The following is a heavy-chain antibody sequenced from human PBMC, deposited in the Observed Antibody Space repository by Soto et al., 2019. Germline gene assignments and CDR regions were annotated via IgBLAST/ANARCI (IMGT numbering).Heavy chain of an antibody. J-gene: IGHJ6*02. Sequence: GASVKVSCKASGGTFSSYAISWVRQAPGQGLEWMGGIIPIFGTANYAQKFQGRVTITADKSTSTAYMELSSLRSEDTAVYYCARAPPGPTGTYYYYGMDVWGQGTTVTVSS. D-gene: IGHD1-1*01. CDR2: IIPIFGTA. CDR1: GGTFSSYA. CDR3: ARAPPGPTGTYYYYGMDV. V-gene: IGHV1-69*06.